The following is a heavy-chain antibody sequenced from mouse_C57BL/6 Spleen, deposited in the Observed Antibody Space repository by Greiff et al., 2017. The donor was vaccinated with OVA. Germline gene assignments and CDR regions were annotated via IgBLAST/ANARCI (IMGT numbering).Heavy chain of an antibody. CDR3: ARSLHYYGSSSGYCDV. J-gene: IGHJ1*03. D-gene: IGHD1-1*01. CDR1: GYTFTSYW. CDR2: IDPSDSYT. Sequence: QVQLKQPGAELVRPGTSVKLSCKASGYTFTSYWMHWVKQRPGQGLEWIGVIDPSDSYTNYNQKFKGKATLTVDTSSSTAYMQLSSLTSEDSAVYYCARSLHYYGSSSGYCDVWGTGTTVTVSS. V-gene: IGHV1-59*01.